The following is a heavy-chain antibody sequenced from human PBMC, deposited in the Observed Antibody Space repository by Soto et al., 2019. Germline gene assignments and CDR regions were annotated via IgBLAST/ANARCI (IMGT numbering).Heavy chain of an antibody. Sequence: PCDTVYLPCTVCGYSINLYYWRWIRQPPGKGLEWIGYIYYSGSTNYNPSLKSRVTISVDTSKNQFSLKLSSVTAADTAVYYCVSSWYGAFDIWGQGKMVTVS. J-gene: IGHJ3*02. CDR1: GYSINLYY. CDR3: VSSWYGAFDI. V-gene: IGHV4-59*07. D-gene: IGHD6-13*01. CDR2: IYYSGST.